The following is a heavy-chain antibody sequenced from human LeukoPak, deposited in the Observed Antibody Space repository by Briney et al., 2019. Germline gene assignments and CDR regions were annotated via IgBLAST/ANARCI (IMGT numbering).Heavy chain of an antibody. CDR1: GYTFTSYD. V-gene: IGHV1-8*01. CDR3: ARDYYDFWSGYYYYYYYMDV. J-gene: IGHJ6*03. CDR2: MNPKSGNT. D-gene: IGHD3-3*01. Sequence: ASVKVSCKASGYTFTSYDINWVRQATGQGLGWMGWMNPKSGNTGYAQKFQGRVTITRNTSISTAYMELSILRSEDTAVYYFARDYYDFWSGYYYYYYYMDVWGKGTTVTVSS.